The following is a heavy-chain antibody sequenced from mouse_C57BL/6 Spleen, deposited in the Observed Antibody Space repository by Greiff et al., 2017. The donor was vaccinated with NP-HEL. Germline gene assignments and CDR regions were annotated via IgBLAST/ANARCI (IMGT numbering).Heavy chain of an antibody. CDR1: GYTFTDYY. CDR3: ARRESITTVGNY. D-gene: IGHD1-1*01. CDR2: INPNNGGT. V-gene: IGHV1-26*01. J-gene: IGHJ2*01. Sequence: VQLQQSGPELVKPGASVKISCKASGYTFTDYYMNWVKQSHGKSLEWIGDINPNNGGTSYNQKFKGKATLTVDKSSSTAYMELRSLTSEDSAVYYCARRESITTVGNYWGQGTTLTVSS.